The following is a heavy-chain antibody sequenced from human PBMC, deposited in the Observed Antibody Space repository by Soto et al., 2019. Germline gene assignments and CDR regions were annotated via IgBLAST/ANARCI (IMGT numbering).Heavy chain of an antibody. CDR3: ARVGDFWSGYYSYYFDD. J-gene: IGHJ4*02. Sequence: SETLSLTCTVSGGSISRYYWSWIRQPPGKGLEWIGYIYYSGSTNYNPSLKSRVTISVDTSKNQFSLKLSSVTAADTAVYYCARVGDFWSGYYSYYFDDWGQGTLVTVSS. CDR1: GGSISRYY. D-gene: IGHD3-3*01. CDR2: IYYSGST. V-gene: IGHV4-59*01.